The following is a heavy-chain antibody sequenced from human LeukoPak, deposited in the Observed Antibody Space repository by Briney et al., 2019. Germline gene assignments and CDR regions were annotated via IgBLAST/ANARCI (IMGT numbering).Heavy chain of an antibody. V-gene: IGHV3-11*03. CDR1: GFTFSDYY. CDR3: AGGTSLDY. CDR2: ISGGSSHT. J-gene: IGHJ4*02. D-gene: IGHD3-16*01. Sequence: GGSLRLSCAASGFTFSDYYMSWIRQPPGKGLEWVSYISGGSSHTNYADSVKGRFTISRDNAKNSLYLQMNSLRAEDTAVYYCAGGTSLDYWGQGTLVTVSS.